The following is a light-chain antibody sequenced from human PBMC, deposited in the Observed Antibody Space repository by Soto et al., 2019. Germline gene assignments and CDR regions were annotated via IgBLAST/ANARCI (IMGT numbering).Light chain of an antibody. CDR1: QSISTY. V-gene: IGKV1-39*01. J-gene: IGKJ1*01. Sequence: DIQMTQSPSSLSASVGDRVTITCRASQSISTYLNWYHQKPGKAPNLLIYAASSLQSGVPSRFSGSGSGTDFTLTISSLQPEDFATYHCQQSSSNPWTFGQGTKVEIK. CDR3: QQSSSNPWT. CDR2: AAS.